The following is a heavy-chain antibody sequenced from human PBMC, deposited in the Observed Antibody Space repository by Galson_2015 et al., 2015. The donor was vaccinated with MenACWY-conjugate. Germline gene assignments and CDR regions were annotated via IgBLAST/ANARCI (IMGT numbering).Heavy chain of an antibody. CDR1: GFTFSSSW. V-gene: IGHV3-74*01. J-gene: IGHJ4*02. D-gene: IGHD5-24*01. CDR3: ARDPERGDGYVLDY. Sequence: SLRLSCAASGFTFSSSWMYWVRQAPGKGLVWVAHINRDGSSTSYADSVKGRFTISRDNAKNMLYLQMNSLRAEDTAVYYCARDPERGDGYVLDYWGQGTLVTVSS. CDR2: INRDGSST.